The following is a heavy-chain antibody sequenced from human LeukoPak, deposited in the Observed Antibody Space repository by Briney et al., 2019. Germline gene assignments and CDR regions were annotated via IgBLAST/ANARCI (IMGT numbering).Heavy chain of an antibody. Sequence: GGSLRLSCAASGFTLSSYAMSWVRQAPGKGLEWVSAISGSGGSTYYADSVKGRFTISRDNSKNTLYLQMNSLRAEDTAVYYRAKRYCSSSSCSFFDFWGQGTLVTVSS. J-gene: IGHJ4*02. D-gene: IGHD2-2*01. CDR1: GFTLSSYA. CDR2: ISGSGGST. V-gene: IGHV3-23*01. CDR3: AKRYCSSSSCSFFDF.